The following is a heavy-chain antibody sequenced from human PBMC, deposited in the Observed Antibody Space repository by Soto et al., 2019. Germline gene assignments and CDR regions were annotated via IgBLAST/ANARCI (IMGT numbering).Heavy chain of an antibody. CDR2: IYYSGST. CDR1: GGSISSGGYY. J-gene: IGHJ4*02. Sequence: SLSLTCTVSGGSISSGGYYWSWILQHPGKGLEWIGYIYYSGSTYYNPSLKSRVTISVDTSKNQFSLKLISVTAADTAVYYCARDREYYESSGLYFDYWGQGTLVTVSS. V-gene: IGHV4-31*03. D-gene: IGHD3-22*01. CDR3: ARDREYYESSGLYFDY.